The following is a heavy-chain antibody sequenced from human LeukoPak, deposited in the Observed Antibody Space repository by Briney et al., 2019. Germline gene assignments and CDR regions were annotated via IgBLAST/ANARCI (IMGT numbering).Heavy chain of an antibody. Sequence: SETLSLTCTVSGGSISSYYWSWIRQPPGKGLEWIGYIYYSGSTNYNPSLKSRVTISVDTSKNQFSLKLSSVTAADTAVYYCARQYCSGGSCYSYFDYWGQGTLVTVSS. D-gene: IGHD2-15*01. J-gene: IGHJ4*02. CDR3: ARQYCSGGSCYSYFDY. CDR1: GGSISSYY. V-gene: IGHV4-59*08. CDR2: IYYSGST.